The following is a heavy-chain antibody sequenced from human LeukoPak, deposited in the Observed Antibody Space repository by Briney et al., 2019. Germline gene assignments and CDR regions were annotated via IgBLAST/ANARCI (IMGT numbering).Heavy chain of an antibody. CDR3: AGHRYCNSPTCLPGV. V-gene: IGHV3-23*01. J-gene: IGHJ6*04. Sequence: GGSLRLSCAASGFTFSTYGMSWVRQAPGKGLEWVSAIISGSGVTTYYADSVKGRFTVSRDNSKNTLYLQINSLRAEDTAVYYCAGHRYCNSPTCLPGVWGKGTTVTVSS. CDR2: IISGSGVTT. CDR1: GFTFSTYG. D-gene: IGHD2/OR15-2a*01.